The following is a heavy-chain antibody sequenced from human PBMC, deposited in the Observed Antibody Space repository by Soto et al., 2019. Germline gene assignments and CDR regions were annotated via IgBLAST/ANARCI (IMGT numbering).Heavy chain of an antibody. D-gene: IGHD2-15*01. J-gene: IGHJ6*03. V-gene: IGHV4-39*01. Sequence: QLQLEESGPGLVKPSETLSLTCTVSGGSISSSSYYWGWIRQSPGKGLEWIGSFYYSGSTYYSPSLKSRVTISGDTSKKQISLRLSSVTAADTGVYYCARIFVASRYMDVWGKGSTVTVSS. CDR3: ARIFVASRYMDV. CDR1: GGSISSSSYY. CDR2: FYYSGST.